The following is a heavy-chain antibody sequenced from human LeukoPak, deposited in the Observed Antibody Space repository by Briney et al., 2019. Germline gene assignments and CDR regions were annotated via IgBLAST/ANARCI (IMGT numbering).Heavy chain of an antibody. CDR2: INHSGST. CDR1: GGSFSGYY. CDR3: ARGVTIFGVVTPYGMDV. D-gene: IGHD3-3*01. J-gene: IGHJ6*02. Sequence: SETLSLTCAVYGGSFSGYYWSWIRRPPGKGLEWIGEINHSGSTNYNPSLKSRVTISVDTSKNQFSLKLSSVTAADTAVYYCARGVTIFGVVTPYGMDVWGQGTTVTVSS. V-gene: IGHV4-34*01.